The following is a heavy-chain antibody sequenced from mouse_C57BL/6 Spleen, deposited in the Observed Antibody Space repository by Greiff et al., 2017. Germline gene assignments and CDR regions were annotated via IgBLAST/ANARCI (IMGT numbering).Heavy chain of an antibody. D-gene: IGHD1-1*01. V-gene: IGHV1-55*01. CDR3: ARSITTVVAPFGY. CDR1: GYTFTSYW. J-gene: IGHJ3*01. Sequence: QVQLKQPGAELVKPGASVKMSCKASGYTFTSYWITWVKQRPGQGLEWIGDIYPGSGSTNYNEKFKSKATLTVDTSSSTAYMQLSSLTSEDSAVYYCARSITTVVAPFGYWGQGTLVTVSA. CDR2: IYPGSGST.